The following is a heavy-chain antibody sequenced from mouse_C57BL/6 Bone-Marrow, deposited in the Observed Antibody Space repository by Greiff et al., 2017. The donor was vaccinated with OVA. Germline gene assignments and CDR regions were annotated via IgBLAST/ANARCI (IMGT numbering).Heavy chain of an antibody. CDR1: GYSFTDYN. D-gene: IGHD2-4*01. V-gene: IGHV1-39*01. CDR3: ARGVYYDYGGGFAY. CDR2: INPNYGTP. J-gene: IGHJ3*01. Sequence: EVKLMESGPELVKPGASVKISCKASGYSFTDYNMNWVKQSNGKSLEWIGVINPNYGTPSYNQKFKGKATLTVDQSSSTAYMQLNSLTSEDSAVYYCARGVYYDYGGGFAYWGQGTLVTVSA.